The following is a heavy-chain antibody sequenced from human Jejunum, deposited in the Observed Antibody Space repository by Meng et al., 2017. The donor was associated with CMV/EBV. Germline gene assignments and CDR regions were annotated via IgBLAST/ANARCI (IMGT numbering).Heavy chain of an antibody. V-gene: IGHV4-31*02. CDR3: ARDRVDQFYGMDV. Sequence: GGAISSGGYYWSWIRQHPGKGLEWIGYIYYSGSTYYNPSLKSRVTISVDTSKNQFSLKLSSVTAADTAVYYCARDRVDQFYGMDVWGQGTTVTVSS. D-gene: IGHD3-3*01. CDR1: GGAISSGGYY. CDR2: IYYSGST. J-gene: IGHJ6*02.